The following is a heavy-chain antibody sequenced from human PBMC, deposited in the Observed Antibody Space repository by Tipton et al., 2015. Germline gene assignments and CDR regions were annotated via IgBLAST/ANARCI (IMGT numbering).Heavy chain of an antibody. CDR2: MSNRGGT. CDR3: ARESLLAYYFDY. CDR1: GGSLSRTTYF. Sequence: TLSLTCTVSGGSLSRTTYFWGWIRQPPGKGLGWIGHMSNRGGTYYNPSPKSRVPISVDTSKNQVSLKLSSVTAADTAVYYCARESLLAYYFDYWGQGTLVTVSA. D-gene: IGHD2/OR15-2a*01. V-gene: IGHV4-39*07. J-gene: IGHJ4*02.